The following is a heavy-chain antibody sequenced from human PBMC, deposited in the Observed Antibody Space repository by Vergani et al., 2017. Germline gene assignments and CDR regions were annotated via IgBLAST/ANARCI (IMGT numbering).Heavy chain of an antibody. V-gene: IGHV4-34*01. CDR3: ARSAYSSGWWSYNWFDP. J-gene: IGHJ5*02. Sequence: QVQLQQWGAGLLKPSETLSLTCAVYGGSFRGYYWSWIRQPPGKGLEWIGEINHSGSTNYNPSLKSRVTISVDTSKNQFSLKLSSVTAADTAVYYCARSAYSSGWWSYNWFDPWGQGTLVTVSS. D-gene: IGHD6-19*01. CDR1: GGSFRGYY. CDR2: INHSGST.